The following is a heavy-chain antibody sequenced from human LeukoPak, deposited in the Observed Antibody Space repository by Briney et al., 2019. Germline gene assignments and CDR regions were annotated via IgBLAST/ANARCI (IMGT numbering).Heavy chain of an antibody. V-gene: IGHV4-4*07. CDR1: GGSISSYY. Sequence: SETLSLTCTVSGGSISSYYWSWIRQPAGKGLEWIGRIYTSGSTNYNPSLKSRVTMSVDTSKNQFSLKLSSVTAADTAVYYCARAIFGVDYYYYYYVDVWGKGTTVTVSS. J-gene: IGHJ6*03. CDR2: IYTSGST. D-gene: IGHD3-3*01. CDR3: ARAIFGVDYYYYYYVDV.